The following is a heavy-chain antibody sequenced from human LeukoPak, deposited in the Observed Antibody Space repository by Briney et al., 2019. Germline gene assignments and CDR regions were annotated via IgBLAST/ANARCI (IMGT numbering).Heavy chain of an antibody. Sequence: SETLSLTCAVYGGSFSGYYWSWIRQPPGKGLEWIGEINHSGNTNYNPSLKSRVTISVDRSKNQFSLKLSSVTAADTAVYYCARSARSTVLRAFDIWGQGTMVTVSS. CDR3: ARSARSTVLRAFDI. D-gene: IGHD3-3*01. CDR1: GGSFSGYY. J-gene: IGHJ3*02. CDR2: INHSGNT. V-gene: IGHV4-34*01.